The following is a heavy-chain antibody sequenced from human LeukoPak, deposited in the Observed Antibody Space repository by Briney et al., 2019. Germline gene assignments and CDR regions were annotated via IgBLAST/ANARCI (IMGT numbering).Heavy chain of an antibody. CDR2: ISGDNGNR. D-gene: IGHD3-10*01. J-gene: IGHJ6*02. CDR1: GGTFSSYA. V-gene: IGHV1-18*01. CDR3: AREGAMVRGEYYYYYSMDV. Sequence: ASVKVSCKASGGTFSSYAISWVRQAPGQGFEWMGWISGDNGNRLIAEKFQGRVTMTAETLTSTAYMELGSLTSDDTAIYYCAREGAMVRGEYYYYYSMDVWGQGTTVTVSS.